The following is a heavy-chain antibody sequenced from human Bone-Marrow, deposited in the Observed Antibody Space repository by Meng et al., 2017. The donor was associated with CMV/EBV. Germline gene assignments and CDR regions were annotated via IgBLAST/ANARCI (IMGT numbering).Heavy chain of an antibody. Sequence: GGSLRLSCAASGFTFSSYWMHWVRQAPGKGLVWVSRINSDGSSTSYADSVKGRFTISRDNAKNTLYLQMNSLRAEDTAVYYCARRAGEVGATFYYYYGMDVWGQGTTFTVSS. J-gene: IGHJ6*02. CDR1: GFTFSSYW. V-gene: IGHV3-74*01. CDR3: ARRAGEVGATFYYYYGMDV. CDR2: INSDGSST. D-gene: IGHD1-26*01.